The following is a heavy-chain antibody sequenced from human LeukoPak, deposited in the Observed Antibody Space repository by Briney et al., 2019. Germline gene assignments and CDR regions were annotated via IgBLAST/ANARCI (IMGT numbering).Heavy chain of an antibody. CDR1: GFTISSNY. V-gene: IGHV3-53*01. D-gene: IGHD2-2*02. Sequence: PGGSLRLSCAAPGFTISSNYMSWVRQAPGQGLEWVSVIYSGGSTYYADSVKGRFTISRDNSKNTLYLQMSSLRAEDTAVYYCARDPGGRHTVKWDAFDIWGQGTMVTVSS. CDR2: IYSGGST. CDR3: ARDPGGRHTVKWDAFDI. J-gene: IGHJ3*02.